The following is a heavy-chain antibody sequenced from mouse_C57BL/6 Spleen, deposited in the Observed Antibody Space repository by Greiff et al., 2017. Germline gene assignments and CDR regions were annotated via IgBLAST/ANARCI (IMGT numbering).Heavy chain of an antibody. CDR1: GFTFSDYY. CDR3: ARDPGGYYYGSSWYFDV. Sequence: DVKLVESEGGLVQPGSSMKLSCTASGFTFSDYYMAWVRQVPEKGLEWVANINYDGSSTYYLDSLKSRFIISRDNAKNILYLQMSSLKSEDTATYYYARDPGGYYYGSSWYFDVWGTGTTVTVSS. J-gene: IGHJ1*03. V-gene: IGHV5-16*01. D-gene: IGHD1-1*01. CDR2: INYDGSST.